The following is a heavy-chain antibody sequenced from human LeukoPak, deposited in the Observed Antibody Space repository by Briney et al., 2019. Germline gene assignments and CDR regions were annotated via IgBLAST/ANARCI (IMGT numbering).Heavy chain of an antibody. V-gene: IGHV1-24*01. J-gene: IGHJ6*02. CDR3: ATDRGHYYGMDV. D-gene: IGHD3-10*01. CDR1: GYTLTELS. Sequence: ASVKVSCKVSGYTLTELSMHWVRQAPGKGLEWMGGFDPEDGETIYAQKFQGRVTMSEDTSTDTAYMELSSLRSEDTAVYCCATDRGHYYGMDVWGQGTTVTVSS. CDR2: FDPEDGET.